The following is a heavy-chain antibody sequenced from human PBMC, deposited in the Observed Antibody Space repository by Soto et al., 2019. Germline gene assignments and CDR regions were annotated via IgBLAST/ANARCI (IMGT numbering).Heavy chain of an antibody. Sequence: GESLKISCKGSGYSFAGYWITWVRQKPGKGLEWMGRIDPSDSQTYYSPSFRGHVTISVTKSITTVFLQWRSLRASDTAIYYCARPDSNGWYDYWGQGTPVTVSS. V-gene: IGHV5-10-1*01. J-gene: IGHJ4*02. CDR1: GYSFAGYW. D-gene: IGHD6-19*01. CDR2: IDPSDSQT. CDR3: ARPDSNGWYDY.